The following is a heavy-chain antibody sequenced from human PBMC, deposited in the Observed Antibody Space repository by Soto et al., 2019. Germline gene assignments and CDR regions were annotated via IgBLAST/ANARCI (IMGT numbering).Heavy chain of an antibody. CDR1: GFPFSSYA. D-gene: IGHD3-9*01. J-gene: IGHJ6*02. CDR2: ISYDGSNK. CDR3: ARDKYYDILTGYPIDYYGMDV. Sequence: GGSLRLSCAASGFPFSSYAMHWVRQAPGKGLEWVAVISYDGSNKYYADSVKGRFTISRDNSKNTLYLQMNSLRAEDTAVYYCARDKYYDILTGYPIDYYGMDVWGQGTTVTVSS. V-gene: IGHV3-30-3*01.